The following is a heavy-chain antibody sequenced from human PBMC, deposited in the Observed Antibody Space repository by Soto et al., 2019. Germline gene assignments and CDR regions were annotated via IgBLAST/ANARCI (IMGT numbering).Heavy chain of an antibody. J-gene: IGHJ6*03. CDR1: GFTFSTYS. CDR2: ISTISNYI. CDR3: AKAATPGYHYYYYYMDV. V-gene: IGHV3-21*01. Sequence: GGSLRLSCAASGFTFSTYSMNWVRQAPGKGLEWVSSISTISNYIYYADSVKGRFTISRDDAKNSLYLQMNSLRADDTAVYYCAKAATPGYHYYYYYMDVWGKGTTVTVSS. D-gene: IGHD2-15*01.